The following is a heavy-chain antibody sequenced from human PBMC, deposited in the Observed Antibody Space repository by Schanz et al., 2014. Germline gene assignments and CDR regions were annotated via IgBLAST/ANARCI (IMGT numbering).Heavy chain of an antibody. D-gene: IGHD3-10*01. V-gene: IGHV1-18*01. Sequence: QVQLVQSGAEVKKPGVSVKVSCKASGYTFNNHGISWVRQAPGQGLEWMGWISVYHGHTNYAEKVHGRVTMTTDTSTSTAYMELRSLISDDTAVYYCVRDAGWAFGDYPGMDVWGQGTSVTVSS. CDR3: VRDAGWAFGDYPGMDV. CDR1: GYTFNNHG. CDR2: ISVYHGHT. J-gene: IGHJ6*02.